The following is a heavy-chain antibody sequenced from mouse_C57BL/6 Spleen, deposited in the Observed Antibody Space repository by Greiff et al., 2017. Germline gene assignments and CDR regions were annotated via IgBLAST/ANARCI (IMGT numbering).Heavy chain of an antibody. CDR3: GSGCDYDVRAY. CDR2: IDPSDSYT. V-gene: IGHV1-50*01. J-gene: IGHJ3*01. Sequence: QVQLQQPGAELVKPGASVKLSCKASGYTFTSYWMQWVKQRPGQGLEWIGEIDPSDSYTNYNQKFKGKATLTVDTSSSTAYMQLSSLTSEDSAVYYCGSGCDYDVRAYWGQGTLVTVSA. CDR1: GYTFTSYW. D-gene: IGHD2-4*01.